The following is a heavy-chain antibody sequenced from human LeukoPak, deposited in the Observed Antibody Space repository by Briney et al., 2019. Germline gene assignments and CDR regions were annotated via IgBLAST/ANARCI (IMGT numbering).Heavy chain of an antibody. CDR2: INPSGGST. V-gene: IGHV1-46*01. Sequence: ASAKVSCKASGYTFISYYMHWVRQAPGQGLEWMGIINPSGGSTSYAQKFQGRVTMTRDESTSTVYMELSSLRSEDTAVYYCARNGPYGSGSFNLYWFDYWGQGTLVTVSS. CDR1: GYTFISYY. J-gene: IGHJ5*01. CDR3: ARNGPYGSGSFNLYWFDY. D-gene: IGHD3-10*01.